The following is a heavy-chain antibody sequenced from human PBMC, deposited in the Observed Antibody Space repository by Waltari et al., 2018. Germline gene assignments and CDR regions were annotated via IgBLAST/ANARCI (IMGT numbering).Heavy chain of an antibody. Sequence: QLQLQESGPGLVKPSETLSLTCTVSGGSIRSSSYYWGWIRQPPGKGLEWIGSIYYSGSTYYNPSLKSRVTISVDTSKNQFSLKLSSVTAADTAVYYCARHVTDSSGYYDFDYWGQGTLVTVSS. CDR1: GGSIRSSSYY. D-gene: IGHD3-22*01. CDR3: ARHVTDSSGYYDFDY. CDR2: IYYSGST. V-gene: IGHV4-39*01. J-gene: IGHJ4*02.